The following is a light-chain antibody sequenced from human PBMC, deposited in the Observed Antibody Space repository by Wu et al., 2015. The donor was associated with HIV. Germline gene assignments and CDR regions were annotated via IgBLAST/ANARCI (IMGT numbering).Light chain of an antibody. J-gene: IGKJ2*03. CDR1: QVISNS. Sequence: DIQMTQSPSSLSASVGDRVTISCRASQVISNSLVWYQHKPGKAPKLLLYAASTLESGVPSRFSGTGYGTDFTLTISGLQPDDFATYYCQQHSSIPYSFGQGTRLDIK. CDR3: QQHSSIPYS. CDR2: AAS. V-gene: IGKV1-NL1*01.